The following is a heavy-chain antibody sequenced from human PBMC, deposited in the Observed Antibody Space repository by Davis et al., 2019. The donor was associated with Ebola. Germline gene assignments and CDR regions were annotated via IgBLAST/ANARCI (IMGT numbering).Heavy chain of an antibody. V-gene: IGHV3-23*01. CDR3: ARGPPMYYYDSSGYSSKAAFDI. CDR2: ISTSGGTT. D-gene: IGHD3-22*01. CDR1: GFTFSNYA. J-gene: IGHJ3*02. Sequence: GGSLRLSCAASGFTFSNYAMSWVRQAPEKGLEWVAGISTSGGTTHYADSVRGRFTIFRDTSKNTLFLQMNSLRAEDTAVYYCARGPPMYYYDSSGYSSKAAFDIWGQGTMVTVSS.